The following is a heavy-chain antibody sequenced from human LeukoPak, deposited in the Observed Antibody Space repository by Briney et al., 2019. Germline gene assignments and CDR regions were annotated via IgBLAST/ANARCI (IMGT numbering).Heavy chain of an antibody. CDR2: IIGSGGTT. CDR3: ARVWYGELKVDV. CDR1: GFTFSNYA. J-gene: IGHJ6*02. Sequence: GGSPRLSCEASGFTFSNYAMSWVRQAPGKGLEWVSTIIGSGGTTYYADSVKGRFTISRDNSKNTLSLQMNSLRAEDTAVYYCARVWYGELKVDVWGQGTTVTVSS. V-gene: IGHV3-23*01. D-gene: IGHD3-10*01.